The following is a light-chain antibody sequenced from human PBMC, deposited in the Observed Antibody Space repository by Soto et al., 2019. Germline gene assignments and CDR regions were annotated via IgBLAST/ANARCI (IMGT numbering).Light chain of an antibody. V-gene: IGLV7-46*01. CDR1: TGAVTSRHY. Sequence: QAVATQEPSLTVSPGGTVTLTCGSSTGAVTSRHYPYWFQQRPGQVPRVLIYDTSNKHSWTPARFSGSLLGGKPALNLSGAQPEDEADYYCSLSYSGVRVFGGGTQLTVL. CDR2: DTS. CDR3: SLSYSGVRV. J-gene: IGLJ7*01.